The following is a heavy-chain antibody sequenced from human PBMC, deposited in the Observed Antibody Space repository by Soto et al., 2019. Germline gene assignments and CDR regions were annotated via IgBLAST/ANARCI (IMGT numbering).Heavy chain of an antibody. J-gene: IGHJ5*02. D-gene: IGHD6-19*01. CDR1: GGSFSRYA. CDR3: ARERYSSGWYRTNWFDP. V-gene: IGHV1-69*06. CDR2: IIPIFGTA. Sequence: GAAVKVSCKDSGGSFSRYAMSWVRQAPGQGLEWMGGIIPIFGTANYAQKFQGRVTITADKTTSTAYMELSSLRSEDTAVYYCARERYSSGWYRTNWFDPWGQGTLVTVYS.